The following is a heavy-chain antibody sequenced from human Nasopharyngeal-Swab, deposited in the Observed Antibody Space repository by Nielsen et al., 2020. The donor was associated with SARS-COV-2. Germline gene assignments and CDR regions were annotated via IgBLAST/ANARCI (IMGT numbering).Heavy chain of an antibody. J-gene: IGHJ5*02. CDR3: ARASKFFLGYCSGGSCYKNWFDP. CDR2: ISYDGSNK. D-gene: IGHD2-15*01. Sequence: VRQAPGKGLEWVAVISYDGSNKYYADSVEGRFTISRDNSKNTLYLQMNSLRAEDTAVYYCARASKFFLGYCSGGSCYKNWFDPWGQGTLVTVSS. V-gene: IGHV3-33*05.